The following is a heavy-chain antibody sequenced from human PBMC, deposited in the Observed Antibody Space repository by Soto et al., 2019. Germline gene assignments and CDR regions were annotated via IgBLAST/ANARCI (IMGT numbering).Heavy chain of an antibody. Sequence: QVQLQESGPGLVKPSQTLSLTCTVSGGSISSGGYYWSWIRQHPGKGLEWIGYIYYSGSTYYNPSLKRRVTISVDTSKTPCSLELSSVPAADTAVYYCARHVARGGNFDYWGQGTLFTVSS. V-gene: IGHV4-31*03. CDR1: GGSISSGGYY. D-gene: IGHD3-16*01. CDR2: IYYSGST. J-gene: IGHJ4*02. CDR3: ARHVARGGNFDY.